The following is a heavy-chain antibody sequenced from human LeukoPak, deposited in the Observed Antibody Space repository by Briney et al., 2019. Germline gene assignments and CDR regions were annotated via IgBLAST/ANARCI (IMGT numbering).Heavy chain of an antibody. Sequence: ASVKVSCKASGYTFTSYYMHWVRQAPGQGLEWMGIINPSGGSTSYTQKFQGRVTMTRDTSTSTVYMELSSLRSEDTAVYYCAREKSGRSVGAKTGAFDIWGQGTMVTVSS. J-gene: IGHJ3*02. CDR3: AREKSGRSVGAKTGAFDI. CDR2: INPSGGST. V-gene: IGHV1-46*01. D-gene: IGHD1-26*01. CDR1: GYTFTSYY.